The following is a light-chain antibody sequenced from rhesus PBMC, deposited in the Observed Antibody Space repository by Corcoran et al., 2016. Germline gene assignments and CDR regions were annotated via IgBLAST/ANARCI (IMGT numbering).Light chain of an antibody. Sequence: EIVMTQSPATLSLSPGETATLSCRASQRVSSYVAWYQQKPEQAPRLLIYGASSRATGFPDRFSGSGSGTDFTLIISSLEPEDVGVYYCQQYNNWKLTFGGGTKVELK. CDR1: QRVSSY. J-gene: IGKJ4*01. CDR2: GAS. V-gene: IGKV3S9*01. CDR3: QQYNNWKLT.